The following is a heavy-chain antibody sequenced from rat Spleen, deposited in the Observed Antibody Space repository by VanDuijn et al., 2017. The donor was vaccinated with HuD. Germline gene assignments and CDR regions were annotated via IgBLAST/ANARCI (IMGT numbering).Heavy chain of an antibody. CDR2: ISTSGGST. CDR3: AKDLDYSGDNWFGY. V-gene: IGHV5-25*01. Sequence: EVQLVESGGGLVQPGRSMKLSCAASGFTFSDYGMAWVLQAPTKGLEWVASISTSGGSTYYRDSVKGRFTISRDNAKSTLYLQMESLRSEDTATYYCAKDLDYSGDNWFGYWGQGTLVTVSS. CDR1: GFTFSDYG. J-gene: IGHJ3*01. D-gene: IGHD1-1*01.